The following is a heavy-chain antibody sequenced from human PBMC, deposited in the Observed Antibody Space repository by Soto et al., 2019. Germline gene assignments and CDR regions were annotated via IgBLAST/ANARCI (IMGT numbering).Heavy chain of an antibody. CDR2: TYQSGSA. CDR3: ARDYYGMDV. V-gene: IGHV4-30-2*01. J-gene: IGHJ6*02. Sequence: PSETLSLTCTVSGGSITSGGYSWTWIRQPPGKGLEWIGYTYQSGSAYYNPSLKSRVTISVDRSKNQFSLNLTSVTAADTAVYYCARDYYGMDVWGQGTTVTVSS. CDR1: GGSITSGGYS.